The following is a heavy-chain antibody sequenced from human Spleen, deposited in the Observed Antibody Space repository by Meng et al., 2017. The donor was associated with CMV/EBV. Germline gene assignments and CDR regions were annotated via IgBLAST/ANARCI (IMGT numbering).Heavy chain of an antibody. D-gene: IGHD5-12*01. Sequence: LTFTVYGWSFNGYYLSWIRRPPGKGLAWIGEINHSGSANYNPSLKSRVTISVDTSKNPFSLKLSSVTAADTAVYYCARRLRFGWFDPWGQGTLVTVSS. J-gene: IGHJ5*02. CDR2: INHSGSA. CDR3: ARRLRFGWFDP. V-gene: IGHV4-34*01. CDR1: GWSFNGYY.